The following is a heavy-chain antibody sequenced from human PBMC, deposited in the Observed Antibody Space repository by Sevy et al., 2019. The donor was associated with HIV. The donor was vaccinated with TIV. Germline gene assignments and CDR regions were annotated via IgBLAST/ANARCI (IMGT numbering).Heavy chain of an antibody. Sequence: GGSLRLSCAASGFTFSSYSMNWVRQAPGKGLEWVSYISSSSSTIYSADSVKGRFTISRDNAKNSLYLQMNSLRDEDTAGYYCARNSLRFLEWLPKSYYYYGMDVWGQGTTVTVSS. D-gene: IGHD3-3*01. J-gene: IGHJ6*02. V-gene: IGHV3-48*02. CDR3: ARNSLRFLEWLPKSYYYYGMDV. CDR1: GFTFSSYS. CDR2: ISSSSSTI.